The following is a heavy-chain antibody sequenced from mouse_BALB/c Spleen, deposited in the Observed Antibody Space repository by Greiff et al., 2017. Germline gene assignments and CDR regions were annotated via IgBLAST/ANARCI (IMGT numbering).Heavy chain of an antibody. CDR1: GFSLTSYG. V-gene: IGHV2-2*02. D-gene: IGHD2-3*01. Sequence: QVQLQQSGPGLVQPSQSLSITCTVSGFSLTSYGVHWVRQSPGKGLEWLGVIWSGGSTDYNAAYISRLSISKDNSKSQVFFKMNSLQANDTAIYYCASDGYLLYWYFDVWGAGTTVTVSS. CDR2: IWSGGST. CDR3: ASDGYLLYWYFDV. J-gene: IGHJ1*01.